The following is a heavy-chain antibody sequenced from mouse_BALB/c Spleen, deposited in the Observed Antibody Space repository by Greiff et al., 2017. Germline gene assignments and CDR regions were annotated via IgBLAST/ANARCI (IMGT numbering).Heavy chain of an antibody. Sequence: QVQLQQSGAELVRPGTSVKVSCKASGYAFTNYLIEWVKQRPGQGLEWIGVLNPGSGGTNYNEKFKGKATLTADKSSSTAYMQLSSLTSDDSAVYFCARSGGSFDYWGQGTTLTVSS. CDR2: LNPGSGGT. J-gene: IGHJ2*01. CDR1: GYAFTNYL. V-gene: IGHV1-54*01. CDR3: ARSGGSFDY.